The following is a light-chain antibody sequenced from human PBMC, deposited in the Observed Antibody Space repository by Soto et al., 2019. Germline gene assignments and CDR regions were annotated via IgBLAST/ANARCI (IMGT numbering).Light chain of an antibody. V-gene: IGLV2-8*01. CDR1: SSDVGGYNY. CDR3: SSHSGSNLVV. Sequence: QSALTQPSSASGSPGQSVTISCTGTSSDVGGYNYVSWYQQHPGKAPKLMIYEVNKRPSGVPDRFSGSKSGNTASLTVSGLQAEDEADYYCSSHSGSNLVVFGGGTQLTVL. CDR2: EVN. J-gene: IGLJ2*01.